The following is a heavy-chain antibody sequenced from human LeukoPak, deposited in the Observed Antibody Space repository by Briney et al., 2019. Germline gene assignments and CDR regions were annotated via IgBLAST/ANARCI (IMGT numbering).Heavy chain of an antibody. CDR3: ARDCSSTSCYVGNWFDP. D-gene: IGHD2-2*01. V-gene: IGHV1-18*01. CDR2: ISAYNGNT. J-gene: IGHJ5*02. Sequence: ASVKVFCKASGYTFTSYGISWVRQAPGQGLEWMGWISAYNGNTNYAQKLQGRVTMTTDTSTSTAYMELRSLRSDDTAVYYCARDCSSTSCYVGNWFDPWGQGTLVTVSS. CDR1: GYTFTSYG.